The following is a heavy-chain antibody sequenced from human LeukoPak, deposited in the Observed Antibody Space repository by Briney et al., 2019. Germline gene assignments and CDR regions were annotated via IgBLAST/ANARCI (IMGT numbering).Heavy chain of an antibody. CDR2: ISSSSSYI. CDR3: ARPDEGAAAGIPIY. CDR1: GFTFSSYS. D-gene: IGHD6-13*01. V-gene: IGHV3-21*04. Sequence: PGGSLRLSCAASGFTFSSYSMNWVRQAPGKGLEWVSSISSSSSYIYYADSVKGRFTISRDNAKNSLYLQMNSLRAEDTALYYCARPDEGAAAGIPIYWGQGTLVTVSS. J-gene: IGHJ4*02.